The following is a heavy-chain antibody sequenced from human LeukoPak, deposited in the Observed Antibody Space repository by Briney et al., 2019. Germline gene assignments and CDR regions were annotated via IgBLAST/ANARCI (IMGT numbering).Heavy chain of an antibody. D-gene: IGHD2-2*01. J-gene: IGHJ6*02. CDR2: IYYSGST. CDR3: ARGRGYCSSTSCVRYYYYYYGMDV. CDR1: GGSISSGDYD. V-gene: IGHV4-30-4*01. Sequence: SETLSLTCTVSGGSISSGDYDWSWIRQPPGKGLEWIGYIYYSGSTYYNPSLKSRVTISVDTSKNQSSLKLSSVTAADTAVYYCARGRGYCSSTSCVRYYYYYYGMDVWGQGTTVTVSS.